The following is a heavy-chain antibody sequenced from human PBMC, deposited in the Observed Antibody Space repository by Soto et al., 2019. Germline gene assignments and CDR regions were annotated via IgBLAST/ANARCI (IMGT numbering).Heavy chain of an antibody. CDR3: ARDQEGNNWFDP. J-gene: IGHJ5*02. Sequence: SETLSLTCAVSGGSISSGGYSWSWIRQPPGKGLEWVGYIYHSGSTYYNPSLKSRVTISIDRSKNQFSLKLSSVTAADTAVYYCARDQEGNNWFDPWGQGTLVTVSS. V-gene: IGHV4-30-2*01. CDR1: GGSISSGGYS. CDR2: IYHSGST.